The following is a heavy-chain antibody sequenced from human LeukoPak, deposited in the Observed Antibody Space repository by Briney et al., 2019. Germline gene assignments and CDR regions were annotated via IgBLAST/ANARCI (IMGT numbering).Heavy chain of an antibody. CDR3: ARDSGSYPLGFDY. Sequence: GGSLRLSCAASGFTVSSNYMSWVRQAPGKGLEWVSVIYSGGSTYYADSVKGRFTISRDNSKNTLYLQMNSLRAEDTAVYYCARDSGSYPLGFDYWGQGTLVTVSS. D-gene: IGHD1-26*01. CDR2: IYSGGST. V-gene: IGHV3-66*02. CDR1: GFTVSSNY. J-gene: IGHJ4*02.